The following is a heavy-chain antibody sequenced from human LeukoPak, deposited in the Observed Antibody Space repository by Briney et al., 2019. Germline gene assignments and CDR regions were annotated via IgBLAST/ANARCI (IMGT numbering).Heavy chain of an antibody. V-gene: IGHV1-2*02. J-gene: IGHJ3*02. CDR3: ARDFSGSGDAFDI. D-gene: IGHD3-10*01. Sequence: ASVKVSCKASGYSFADYYMHWVRQAPGQGLEWMGWIKPNSGDTRSAQKFQGRVIMTRDTSTGTAYMELSSLRSDDTAVYYCARDFSGSGDAFDIWGQGTMVTVSS. CDR1: GYSFADYY. CDR2: IKPNSGDT.